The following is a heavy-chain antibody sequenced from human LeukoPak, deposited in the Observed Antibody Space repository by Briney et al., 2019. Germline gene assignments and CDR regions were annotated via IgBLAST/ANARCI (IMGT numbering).Heavy chain of an antibody. V-gene: IGHV1-2*06. J-gene: IGHJ5*02. CDR1: GYIFTGYY. D-gene: IGHD5-12*01. CDR3: ARGYSGYDWKFDP. CDR2: INPKTGGR. Sequence: ASVKVSCKASGYIFTGYYVHWVRQAPGQGLEWMGRINPKTGGRSFSPRFQGRVTVTSDTSTNTVYMELSSLKLDDTALYYCARGYSGYDWKFDPRGQGTQVTVSS.